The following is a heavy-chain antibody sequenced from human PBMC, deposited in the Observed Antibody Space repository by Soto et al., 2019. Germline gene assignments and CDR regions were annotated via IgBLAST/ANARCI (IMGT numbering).Heavy chain of an antibody. V-gene: IGHV4-30-2*01. D-gene: IGHD4-17*01. CDR2: VYHRGST. Sequence: QLQLQESGSGLVKPSQTLSLTCAVSGGSISSGGYSWGWIRQPPGKGLEWIGDVYHRGSTYYNPSLKSRVTISVDRSKNQISLKLSSVTAADTAVYYCARGMTTVTTFDYWGQGTLVTVSS. CDR1: GGSISSGGYS. CDR3: ARGMTTVTTFDY. J-gene: IGHJ4*02.